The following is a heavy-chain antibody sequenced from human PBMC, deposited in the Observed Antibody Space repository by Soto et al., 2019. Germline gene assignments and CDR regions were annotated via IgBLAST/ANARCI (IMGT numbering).Heavy chain of an antibody. CDR3: AKYYFGMGV. D-gene: IGHD3-10*01. J-gene: IGHJ6*02. CDR1: GFTFSDYE. V-gene: IGHV3-48*03. CDR2: ISASGATI. Sequence: PGGSLRLSCAASGFTFSDYEVNWVRQAPGKGLEWIPYISASGATIHYADSVRGRLTISRDNAKNSVYLQMNSLRADDTGVYYCAKYYFGMGVWGQGTTVTVSS.